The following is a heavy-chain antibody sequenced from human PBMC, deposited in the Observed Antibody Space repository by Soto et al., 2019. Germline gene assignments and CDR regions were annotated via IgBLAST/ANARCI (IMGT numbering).Heavy chain of an antibody. CDR2: ISYDGSNK. CDR3: ARDGGVIVIPISPDYGMDV. D-gene: IGHD3-16*02. V-gene: IGHV3-30-3*01. CDR1: GFTFSSYA. Sequence: GGSLRLCCAASGFTFSSYAMHWVRQAPGKGLEWVAVISYDGSNKYYADSVKGRFTISRDNSKNTLYLQMNSLRAEDTAVYYCARDGGVIVIPISPDYGMDVWGQGTTVTVSS. J-gene: IGHJ6*02.